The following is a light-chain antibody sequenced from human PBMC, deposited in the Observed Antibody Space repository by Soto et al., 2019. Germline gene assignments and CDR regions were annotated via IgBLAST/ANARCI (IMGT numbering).Light chain of an antibody. CDR3: AVWDDSLNGPV. J-gene: IGLJ3*02. Sequence: QAVVTQPPSASGTPGQRVTISCSGSSSNIGSNTVSWYQQLPGSAPKLLIYTNNQRPSGVPDRFSGSKSGTSASLAISGLQSQDEADYSCAVWDDSLNGPVFGGGTKLTVL. CDR1: SSNIGSNT. V-gene: IGLV1-44*01. CDR2: TNN.